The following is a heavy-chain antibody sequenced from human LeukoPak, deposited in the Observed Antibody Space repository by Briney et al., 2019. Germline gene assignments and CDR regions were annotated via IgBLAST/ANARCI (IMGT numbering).Heavy chain of an antibody. CDR3: ARGRGVARKYNWFDP. CDR2: MNPNSGNT. CDR1: GYTFTSYG. J-gene: IGHJ5*02. V-gene: IGHV1-8*02. D-gene: IGHD2-15*01. Sequence: ASVKVSCKASGYTFTSYGISWVRQAPGQGLEWMGWMNPNSGNTGYAQKFQGRVTMTRNTSISTAYMELSSLRSEDTAVYYCARGRGVARKYNWFDPWGQGTLVTVSS.